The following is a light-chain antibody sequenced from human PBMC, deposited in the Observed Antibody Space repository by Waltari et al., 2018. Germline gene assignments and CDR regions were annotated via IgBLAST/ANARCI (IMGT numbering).Light chain of an antibody. Sequence: QTVVTQEPSLSVSPGGTVTLTCALSSGSLSSTSYASWSQQTTGQAPSTLVYKADSRSSGVPDRFSGSILGNKAALTITGAQADDESDYYCLLYMGSGIWVFGGGTKLTVL. CDR1: SGSLSSTSY. V-gene: IGLV8-61*01. CDR3: LLYMGSGIWV. J-gene: IGLJ3*02. CDR2: KAD.